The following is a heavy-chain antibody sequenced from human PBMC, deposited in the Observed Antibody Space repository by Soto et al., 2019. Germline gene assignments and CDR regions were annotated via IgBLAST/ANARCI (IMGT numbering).Heavy chain of an antibody. V-gene: IGHV1-69*02. CDR2: IIPIFGIA. J-gene: IGHJ5*02. Sequence: ASVKVSCKASGGTFSRYSITWVRQAPGHGLEWIGRIIPIFGIARYAQNFQDRVTITRDMSTSTSYMELSSLTSEDTAVYFCAVEIYDYADFNHWGQGTPVTVSS. CDR3: AVEIYDYADFNH. CDR1: GGTFSRYS. D-gene: IGHD4-17*01.